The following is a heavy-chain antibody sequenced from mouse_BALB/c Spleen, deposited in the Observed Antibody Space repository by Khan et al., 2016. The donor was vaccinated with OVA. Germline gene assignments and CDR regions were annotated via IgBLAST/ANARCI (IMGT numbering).Heavy chain of an antibody. CDR3: ARSYFYGSSTWFGY. J-gene: IGHJ3*01. D-gene: IGHD1-1*01. CDR2: IDPSDSHT. CDR1: GYTFTSFW. Sequence: QVQLQQPGAELVKPGASVKLSCKASGYTFTSFWIHWVKRRPGQGLEWIGEIDPSDSHTNYNQEFKDKATLTVDKSSSTAYMQLSRPTSEDSAVYFCARSYFYGSSTWFGYWGQGTLVTVSA. V-gene: IGHV1-69*02.